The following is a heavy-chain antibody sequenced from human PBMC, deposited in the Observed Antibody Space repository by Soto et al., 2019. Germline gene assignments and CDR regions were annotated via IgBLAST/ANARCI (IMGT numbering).Heavy chain of an antibody. CDR1: GFTFTSCA. Sequence: EVQLLESGGGLVQPGGSLRLSCAASGFTFTSCAMTWVRQAPGTGLEWVSHISGSGAGTYYADSVKGRFTISRDNAKNTLWRQMNSLRAEDTAVYYCAKEEGDGYGPADSWGQGTLVTVSS. V-gene: IGHV3-23*01. J-gene: IGHJ4*02. CDR3: AKEEGDGYGPADS. CDR2: ISGSGAGT. D-gene: IGHD5-12*01.